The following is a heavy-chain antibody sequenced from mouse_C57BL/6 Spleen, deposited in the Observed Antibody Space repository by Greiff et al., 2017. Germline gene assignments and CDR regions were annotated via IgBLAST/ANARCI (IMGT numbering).Heavy chain of an antibody. Sequence: QVQLQQSGPGLVQPSQSLSITCTVSGFSLTSYGVNWVRQSPGKGLAWLGVIWRGGSTDYNAAFMSRLSITKDNSKSQVFFKMNSLQADNTAIYYCAKNGNYDGYYYAMDYWGQGTTLTVSS. V-gene: IGHV2-5*01. J-gene: IGHJ2*01. CDR1: GFSLTSYG. D-gene: IGHD1-1*02. CDR2: IWRGGST. CDR3: AKNGNYDGYYYAMDY.